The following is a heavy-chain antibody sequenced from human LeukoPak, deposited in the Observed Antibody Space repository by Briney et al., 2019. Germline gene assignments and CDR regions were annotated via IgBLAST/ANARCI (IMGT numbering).Heavy chain of an antibody. V-gene: IGHV3-23*01. CDR1: GFTFSSYT. Sequence: GGSLRLSCAASGFTFSSYTMNWVRRAPGKGLEWVSAIGGGSTYYADSVKGRFTISRDNSKNTLFLQMNSLRAEDTAVHYCAKYSGSGSKTFDIWGQGTMVTVSS. CDR2: IGGGST. J-gene: IGHJ3*02. CDR3: AKYSGSGSKTFDI. D-gene: IGHD3-10*01.